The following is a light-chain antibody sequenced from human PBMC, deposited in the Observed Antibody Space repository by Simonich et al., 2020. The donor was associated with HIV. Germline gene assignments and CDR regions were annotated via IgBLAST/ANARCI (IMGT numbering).Light chain of an antibody. Sequence: LTQPPSVSGSPGQSVTFSCTGTSSDVGVYKYVSWYQQHPGKAPKLMIYDVSKRPSGVPDRFSGSKSGNTASLTISGLQAEDEAEYYCCSYAGSYTLVFGGGTKLTVL. J-gene: IGLJ2*01. CDR3: CSYAGSYTLV. CDR2: DVS. V-gene: IGLV2-11*01. CDR1: SSDVGVYKY.